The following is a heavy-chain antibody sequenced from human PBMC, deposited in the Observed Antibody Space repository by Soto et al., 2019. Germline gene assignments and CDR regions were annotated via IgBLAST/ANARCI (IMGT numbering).Heavy chain of an antibody. CDR2: IWYDGNKK. J-gene: IGHJ4*02. Sequence: QVQLVESGGGVVQPGRSLRLSCVASRFTFRSYGMHWVRQAPGKGLEWVAVIWYDGNKKYYGDSVRGRFTISRDNTKNTLYLEMSSLRAEDTAVYYCVVDTTGLFDYWGQGTLVTVSS. V-gene: IGHV3-33*03. CDR1: RFTFRSYG. CDR3: VVDTTGLFDY. D-gene: IGHD5-18*01.